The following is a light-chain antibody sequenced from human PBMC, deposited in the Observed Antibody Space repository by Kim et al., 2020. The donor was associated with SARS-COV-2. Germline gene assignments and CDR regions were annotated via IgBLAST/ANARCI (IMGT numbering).Light chain of an antibody. V-gene: IGLV3-19*01. CDR2: GKN. J-gene: IGLJ2*01. CDR3: HSRDSSGNHVV. Sequence: SSELTQDPAVSVALGQTVRITCQGDSLRSYYASWYQQKPGQAPELVIYGKNNRPPGIPDRFSGSTSGNTASLTITGAQAEDEADYYCHSRDSSGNHVVFG. CDR1: SLRSYY.